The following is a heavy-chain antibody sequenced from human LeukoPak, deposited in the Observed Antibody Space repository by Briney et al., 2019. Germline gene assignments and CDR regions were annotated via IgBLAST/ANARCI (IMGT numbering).Heavy chain of an antibody. J-gene: IGHJ4*02. CDR3: ARDNMGFDY. Sequence: GGSLRLSCAASGFTFNTYSMNWVRQAPGKGLEWVSYITSSSSSIYYADSVKGRFTISRDNAKNSLYLQMNSLRAEDTAVYYCARDNMGFDYWGQGTLVTVSS. CDR1: GFTFNTYS. V-gene: IGHV3-48*01. CDR2: ITSSSSSI. D-gene: IGHD2/OR15-2a*01.